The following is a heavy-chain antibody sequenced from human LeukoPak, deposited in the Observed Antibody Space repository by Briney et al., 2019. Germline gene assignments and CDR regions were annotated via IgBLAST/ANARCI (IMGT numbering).Heavy chain of an antibody. Sequence: SQTLSLTCTVSGGSISSGSYYWSWIRQPAGKGLEWIGRIYTSGSTNYNPSLKRRVTISVDTSKNQFSLKLSSVTAADTAVYYCASRVLFGVVIRDYWGQGTLVTVSS. D-gene: IGHD3-3*01. J-gene: IGHJ4*02. CDR3: ASRVLFGVVIRDY. CDR2: IYTSGST. CDR1: GGSISSGSYY. V-gene: IGHV4-61*02.